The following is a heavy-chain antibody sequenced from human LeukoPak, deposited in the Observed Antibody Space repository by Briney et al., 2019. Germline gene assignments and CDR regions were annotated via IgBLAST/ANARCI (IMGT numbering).Heavy chain of an antibody. D-gene: IGHD5-12*01. CDR2: IHWNSTNT. J-gene: IGHJ4*02. CDR3: ARVYCSGYDILFDY. Sequence: AESLSPSCAAPGCNFDDYDMNWVRQAPGKGLEWVSGIHWNSTNTGYADSVKGRFTISRDSAKNSLYLQMNSLRVEDTAFYFCARVYCSGYDILFDYWGQGTLVTVSS. CDR1: GCNFDDYD. V-gene: IGHV3-20*04.